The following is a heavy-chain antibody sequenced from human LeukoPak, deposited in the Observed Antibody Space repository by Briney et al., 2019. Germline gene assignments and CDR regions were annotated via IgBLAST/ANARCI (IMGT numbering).Heavy chain of an antibody. CDR1: GGSISSHY. CDR3: ARGYAYFDY. J-gene: IGHJ4*02. CDR2: IYYSGST. D-gene: IGHD2-2*01. V-gene: IGHV4-59*11. Sequence: SETLSLTCTVSGGSISSHYWSWIRQPPGKGLEWIGYIYYSGSTNYNPSLKSRVTISVDTSKNQFSLKLSSVTAADTAVYYCARGYAYFDYWGQGTLVTVSS.